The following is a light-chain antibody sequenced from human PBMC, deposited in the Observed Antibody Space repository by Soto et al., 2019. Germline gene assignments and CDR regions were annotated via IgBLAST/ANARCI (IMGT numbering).Light chain of an antibody. CDR1: SSDVGSYNL. CDR3: CSYAPSSTYV. Sequence: QSVLTQPASVSGSPGQSITISCTGTSSDVGSYNLVSWYQQHPGKAPKLMIYEVTQRPSGVANRFSGSKSGNTASLTISGLQAEDEADYYCCSYAPSSTYVFGPGTKLTVL. CDR2: EVT. J-gene: IGLJ1*01. V-gene: IGLV2-23*02.